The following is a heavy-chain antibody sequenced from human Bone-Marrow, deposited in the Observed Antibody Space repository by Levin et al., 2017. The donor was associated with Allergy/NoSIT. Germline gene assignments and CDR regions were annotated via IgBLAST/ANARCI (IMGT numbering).Heavy chain of an antibody. CDR2: IKSKKDGGTA. CDR3: TTDNVYIRGWSQFY. J-gene: IGHJ4*02. D-gene: IGHD6-19*01. V-gene: IGHV3-15*07. Sequence: GESLKISCAASYFTFRNDWMNWVRQAPGRGLEWVGRIKSKKDGGTADYAGPVKGRFTISRDDSKNMLYLQMNSLKTEDTAVYYCTTDNVYIRGWSQFYWGQGTLVTVSA. CDR1: YFTFRNDW.